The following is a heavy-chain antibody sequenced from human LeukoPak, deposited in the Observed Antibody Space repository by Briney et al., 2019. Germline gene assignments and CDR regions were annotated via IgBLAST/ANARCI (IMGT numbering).Heavy chain of an antibody. V-gene: IGHV3-23*01. CDR3: AKEAVVGQHWFDP. CDR2: ISGSGGST. J-gene: IGHJ5*02. Sequence: PGGPLRLSCAASGFTFSTYAMSWVRQAPGKGLEWVSAISGSGGSTYYADSVKGRFTISRDNSKNTLYLQMNSLRGEDTALYYCAKEAVVGQHWFDPWGQGTLVTVSS. D-gene: IGHD2-15*01. CDR1: GFTFSTYA.